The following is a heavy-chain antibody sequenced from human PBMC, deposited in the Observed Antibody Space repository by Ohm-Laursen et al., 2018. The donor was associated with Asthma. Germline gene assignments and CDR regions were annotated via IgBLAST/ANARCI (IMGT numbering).Heavy chain of an antibody. D-gene: IGHD1-26*01. J-gene: IGHJ4*02. Sequence: SDTLSLTWTVSGGSISSYYWSWIRQPPGKGLEWIGYIYYSGSTNYNPSLKSRVTISVDTSKNQFSLKLSSVTAADTAVYYCARNGIVGARGTPDYWGQGTLVTVSS. V-gene: IGHV4-59*07. CDR1: GGSISSYY. CDR2: IYYSGST. CDR3: ARNGIVGARGTPDY.